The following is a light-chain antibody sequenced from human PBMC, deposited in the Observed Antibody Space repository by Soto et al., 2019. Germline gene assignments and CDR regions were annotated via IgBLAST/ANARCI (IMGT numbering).Light chain of an antibody. Sequence: EIVMTQSPATLSVSPGERATLSCRASQSVSNNYLAWYQQKPGQAPRLLIYGASNRATGIPARFSGSGSGTDFTLTISSLEPEDFAVYYCQQRSNWLITFGQGTRLEIK. J-gene: IGKJ5*01. CDR2: GAS. CDR3: QQRSNWLIT. V-gene: IGKV3-11*01. CDR1: QSVSNNY.